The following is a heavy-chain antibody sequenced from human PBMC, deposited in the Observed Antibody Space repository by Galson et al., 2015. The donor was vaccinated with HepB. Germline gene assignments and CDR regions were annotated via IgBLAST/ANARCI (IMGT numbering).Heavy chain of an antibody. CDR3: AADLGRGELLGVGSFDP. D-gene: IGHD1-26*01. J-gene: IGHJ5*02. CDR2: IVVGSGNT. Sequence: SVKVSCKASGFTFTSSAMQWVRQARGQRLEWIGWIVVGSGNTNYAQKFQERVTITRDMSTSTAYMELSSLRSEDTAVYYCAADLGRGELLGVGSFDPWGQGTLVTVSS. V-gene: IGHV1-58*02. CDR1: GFTFTSSA.